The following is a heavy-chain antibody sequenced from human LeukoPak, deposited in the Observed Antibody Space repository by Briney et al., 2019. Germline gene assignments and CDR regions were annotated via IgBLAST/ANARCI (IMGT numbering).Heavy chain of an antibody. Sequence: SETLSLTCTVSGGSISSYYWSWIRQPPGKGLEWIGCIYTSGSTNYNPSLKSRVTISVDTSKNQFSLKLSSVTAADTAVYYCAGGEKEYYDFWSGSGGPWFDPWGQGTLVTVSS. CDR3: AGGEKEYYDFWSGSGGPWFDP. CDR1: GGSISSYY. CDR2: IYTSGST. V-gene: IGHV4-4*09. J-gene: IGHJ5*02. D-gene: IGHD3-3*01.